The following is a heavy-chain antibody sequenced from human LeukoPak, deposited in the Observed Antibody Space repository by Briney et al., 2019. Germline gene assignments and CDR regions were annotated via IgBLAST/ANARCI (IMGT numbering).Heavy chain of an antibody. CDR3: ARDIPGSSWHTNYYYGMDV. D-gene: IGHD6-13*01. Sequence: SETLSLTCAVYGGSFSGYYWSWIRQPPGKGLEWIGEINHSGSTNYNPSLKSRVTISVDTSKNQFSLKLSSVTAADTAVYYCARDIPGSSWHTNYYYGMDVWGQGTMVTVSS. J-gene: IGHJ6*02. CDR1: GGSFSGYY. CDR2: INHSGST. V-gene: IGHV4-34*01.